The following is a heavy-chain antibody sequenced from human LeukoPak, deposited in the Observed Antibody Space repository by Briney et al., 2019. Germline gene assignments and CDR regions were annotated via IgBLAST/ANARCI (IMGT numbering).Heavy chain of an antibody. D-gene: IGHD3-22*01. Sequence: GASVKVSCKASGYTFTSYYMHWVRQAPGQGLEWMGIINPSGGSTSYAQKFQGRVTMTRDMSTSTVYMELSSLRSEDTAVYYCASGYYDSSGSPSLFDYWGQGTLVTVSS. CDR3: ASGYYDSSGSPSLFDY. CDR2: INPSGGST. J-gene: IGHJ4*02. CDR1: GYTFTSYY. V-gene: IGHV1-46*01.